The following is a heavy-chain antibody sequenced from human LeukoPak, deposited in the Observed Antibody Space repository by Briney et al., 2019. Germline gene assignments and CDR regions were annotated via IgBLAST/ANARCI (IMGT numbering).Heavy chain of an antibody. Sequence: ASVKVSCKASGYTFTSYDINWVRQATGQGLEWMGWMNPNSGNTGYAQKFQGRVTMTRNTSISTAYMELSSLRSEDTAVYYCARVSVAGTEFDYWGQGTLVTVSS. J-gene: IGHJ4*02. D-gene: IGHD6-19*01. CDR3: ARVSVAGTEFDY. V-gene: IGHV1-8*01. CDR1: GYTFTSYD. CDR2: MNPNSGNT.